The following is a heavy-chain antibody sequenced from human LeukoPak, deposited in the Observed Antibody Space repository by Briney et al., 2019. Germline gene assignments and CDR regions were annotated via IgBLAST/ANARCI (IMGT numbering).Heavy chain of an antibody. Sequence: SETLSLTCTVSGGSISSHYWSWIRQPPGKGLEGIGYIYYSGSTNYNPSLKSRVTISVDTSKNQFSLKLSSVTAADTAVYYCAREGQLLYRAGRWFDPWGQGTLVTVSS. J-gene: IGHJ5*02. CDR2: IYYSGST. CDR3: AREGQLLYRAGRWFDP. CDR1: GGSISSHY. V-gene: IGHV4-59*11. D-gene: IGHD2-2*02.